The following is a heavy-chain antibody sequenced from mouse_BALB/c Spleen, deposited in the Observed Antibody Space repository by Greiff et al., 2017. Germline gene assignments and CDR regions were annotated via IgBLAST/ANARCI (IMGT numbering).Heavy chain of an antibody. CDR3: AREELGHYFDY. J-gene: IGHJ2*01. CDR2: ISYDGSN. Sequence: EVQLKESGPGLVKPSQSLSLTCSVTGYSITSGYYWNWIRQFPGNKLEWMGYISYDGSNNYNPSLKNRISITRDTSKNQFFLKLNSVTTEDTATYYCAREELGHYFDYWGQGTTLTVSS. D-gene: IGHD4-1*01. V-gene: IGHV3-6*02. CDR1: GYSITSGYY.